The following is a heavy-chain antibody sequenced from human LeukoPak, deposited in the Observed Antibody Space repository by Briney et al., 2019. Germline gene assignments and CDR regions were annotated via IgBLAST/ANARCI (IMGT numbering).Heavy chain of an antibody. J-gene: IGHJ3*02. V-gene: IGHV1-18*04. Sequence: ASVKVSCKASGYTFTSYGISWVRQAPGQGLEWMGWISAYNGNTNYAQKLQGRGTMTTDTSTSTAYMELRSLRSDDTAVYYCARDFYPYSSGPYDALDIWGQGTMVTVSS. CDR2: ISAYNGNT. CDR1: GYTFTSYG. D-gene: IGHD6-19*01. CDR3: ARDFYPYSSGPYDALDI.